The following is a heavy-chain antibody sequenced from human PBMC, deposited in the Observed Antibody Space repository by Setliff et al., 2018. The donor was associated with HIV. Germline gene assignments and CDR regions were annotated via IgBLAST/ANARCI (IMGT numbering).Heavy chain of an antibody. D-gene: IGHD2-15*01. V-gene: IGHV3-21*06. Sequence: GGSLRLSCAASGFTFSTSTMNWVRQAPGKGLEWVASISSSGTYIHYADSVKGRFSISRDNAQNSLSLQMSSLRPEDTAVYYCAAVFTGEPGRSLDYWGPGTLVTVSS. CDR3: AAVFTGEPGRSLDY. CDR2: ISSSGTYI. CDR1: GFTFSTST. J-gene: IGHJ4*02.